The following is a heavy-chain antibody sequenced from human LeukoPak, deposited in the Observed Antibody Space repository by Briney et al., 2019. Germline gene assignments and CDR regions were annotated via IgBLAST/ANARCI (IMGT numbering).Heavy chain of an antibody. CDR2: ISDSGGST. Sequence: GGSLRLSCAASGFTITTYVMSWVRQAPEKGLEWLSSISDSGGSTYYADSVKGRFTISRDNSKRKVYLQMNSLRVEDTAVYYCAKRRSGSGWRPASFDSWGQGTLVTVSS. J-gene: IGHJ4*02. CDR3: AKRRSGSGWRPASFDS. D-gene: IGHD6-19*01. CDR1: GFTITTYV. V-gene: IGHV3-23*01.